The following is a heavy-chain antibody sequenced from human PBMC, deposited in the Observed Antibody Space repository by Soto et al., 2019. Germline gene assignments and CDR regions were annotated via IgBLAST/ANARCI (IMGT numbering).Heavy chain of an antibody. CDR2: IYHPGST. CDR1: GGSISTVGHY. CDR3: ARATGTLRSRNCDY. D-gene: IGHD1-1*01. J-gene: IGHJ4*02. Sequence: QVQLQESGPKLVKPSQTLSLTCSVSGGSISTVGHYWTWIRQPPGKGLEWIGSIYHPGSTYYSKSLRSRLTMSVDTSKSQFSLRLSSVTAADTAVYYCARATGTLRSRNCDYWGQGSLVTVSS. V-gene: IGHV4-31*03.